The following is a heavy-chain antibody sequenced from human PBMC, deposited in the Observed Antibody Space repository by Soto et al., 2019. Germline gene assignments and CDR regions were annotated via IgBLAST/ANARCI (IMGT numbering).Heavy chain of an antibody. CDR2: MNPNSGNT. J-gene: IGHJ6*02. CDR3: ARGYYAFWSGYYPALGYYYYGMDV. CDR1: GYTFTSYD. Sequence: QVQLVQSGAEVKKPGASVKVSCKASGYTFTSYDINWVRQATGQGLEWMGWMNPNSGNTGYAQKFQGRVTMTRNTSISTAYMELSSLRSEDTAVYYCARGYYAFWSGYYPALGYYYYGMDVWGQGTTVTVSS. V-gene: IGHV1-8*01. D-gene: IGHD3-3*01.